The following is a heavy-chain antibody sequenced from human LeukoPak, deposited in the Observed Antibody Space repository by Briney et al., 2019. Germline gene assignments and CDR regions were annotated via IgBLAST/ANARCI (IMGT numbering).Heavy chain of an antibody. V-gene: IGHV3-23*01. J-gene: IGHJ1*01. Sequence: PGGSLRLSCAASGLTLSTYEMRWVRQAPGKGLEWVTAISDSGRTYYADSVKGRFIISRDNSKNTLYLQMNNLRAEDTAVYYCAATSYYTSSGYYLEYLQHWGQGTLVIVSS. CDR2: ISDSGRT. CDR3: AATSYYTSSGYYLEYLQH. CDR1: GLTLSTYE. D-gene: IGHD3-22*01.